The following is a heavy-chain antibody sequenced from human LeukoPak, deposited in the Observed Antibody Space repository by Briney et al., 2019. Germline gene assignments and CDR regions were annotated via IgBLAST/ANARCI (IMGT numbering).Heavy chain of an antibody. CDR1: GYSVRSFY. CDR2: FYTSEIT. Sequence: SETLSLTCTVSGYSVRSFYWNWIRQSADKGLEWIGRFYTSEITKYNPSLQSRVAMSVDTSKNQFSLRLNSVTAADTAVYHCAREGPLKAAFDIWTQGTMVTVSS. CDR3: AREGPLKAAFDI. V-gene: IGHV4-4*07. J-gene: IGHJ3*02.